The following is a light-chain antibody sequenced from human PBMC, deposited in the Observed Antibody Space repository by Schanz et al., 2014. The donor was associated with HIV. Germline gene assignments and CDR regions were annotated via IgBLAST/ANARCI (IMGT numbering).Light chain of an antibody. V-gene: IGLV2-14*03. Sequence: QSVLTQPASVSGSPGQSITISCTGTSSDIGGYNYVSWYQKHPGKAPKLMVYDVTDRPSGVSNRFSGSKSGNKASLHISGLQAEDEADYYCSSSISVNTWVFGGGTKLPVL. J-gene: IGLJ3*02. CDR1: SSDIGGYNY. CDR2: DVT. CDR3: SSSISVNTWV.